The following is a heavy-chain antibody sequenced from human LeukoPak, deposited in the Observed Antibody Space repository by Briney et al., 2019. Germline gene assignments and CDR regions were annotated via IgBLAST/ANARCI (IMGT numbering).Heavy chain of an antibody. CDR2: INPNSGGS. D-gene: IGHD5-12*01. Sequence: ASVKVSCKASGYTFTSYYIHWMRQAPGQGLEWVGWINPNSGGSHYAQKFQGRVTMTRDTSINTGYMELTSLRSDDTAVYYCARGPRYGESGYDLGPYWGQGTLVTVSS. J-gene: IGHJ4*02. CDR1: GYTFTSYY. CDR3: ARGPRYGESGYDLGPY. V-gene: IGHV1-2*02.